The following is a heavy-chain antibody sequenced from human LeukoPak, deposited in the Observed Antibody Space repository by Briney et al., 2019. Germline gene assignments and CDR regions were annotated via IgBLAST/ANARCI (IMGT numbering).Heavy chain of an antibody. D-gene: IGHD3-3*01. CDR3: ARDRDITIFAVGPAGLMDV. J-gene: IGHJ6*03. CDR1: GGSISSSSYY. Sequence: SETLSLTCTVSGGSISSSSYYWGWIRQPPGKGLEWIGSIYYSGSTYYNPSLKSRVTISVDTSKNQFSLKLSSVTAADTAVYYCARDRDITIFAVGPAGLMDVWGKGTTVTVSS. CDR2: IYYSGST. V-gene: IGHV4-39*07.